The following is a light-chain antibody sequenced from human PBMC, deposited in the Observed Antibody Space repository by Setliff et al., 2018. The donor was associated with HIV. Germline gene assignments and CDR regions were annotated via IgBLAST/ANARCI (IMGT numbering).Light chain of an antibody. V-gene: IGKV1-39*01. CDR2: AAS. CDR1: QSISSY. Sequence: DIQMTQSPSSLSASVGDRVTISCRASQSISSYLNWYQQKPGKAPNLLIYAASSLQSGVPSRFGGSGSGTDFTLTISSLQPEDFATYYCQQSYSSPPTFGGGTKVDIK. J-gene: IGKJ4*01. CDR3: QQSYSSPPT.